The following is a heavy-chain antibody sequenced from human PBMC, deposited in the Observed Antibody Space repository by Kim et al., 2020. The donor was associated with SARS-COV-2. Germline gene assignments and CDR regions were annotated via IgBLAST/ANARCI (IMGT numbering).Heavy chain of an antibody. V-gene: IGHV3-23*05. D-gene: IGHD6-19*01. CDR3: AKDHLSSGWPTFDS. Sequence: GGSLRLSCAASGFTFSRRAMCWVRQVPGKGLEWIASVNNNNNPYYADSVKGRFTVSRDITKDTLYLQLNSLRADDTALYYCAKDHLSSGWPTFDSWGQGT. CDR2: VNNNNNP. J-gene: IGHJ4*02. CDR1: GFTFSRRA.